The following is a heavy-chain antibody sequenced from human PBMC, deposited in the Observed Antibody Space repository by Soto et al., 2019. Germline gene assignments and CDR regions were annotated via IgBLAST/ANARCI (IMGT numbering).Heavy chain of an antibody. J-gene: IGHJ6*02. Sequence: QVQLVESGGGVVQPGRSLRPSCAASGFTFSSYAMHWVRQAPGKGLEWVAVVSYDGSTEYYADSVKGRFTISRDNSKNTLCLQLNGLRAEDPAVYYCARELDSNSFPGGAGYDYYGMDVWGQGTAVTVSS. CDR3: ARELDSNSFPGGAGYDYYGMDV. D-gene: IGHD6-13*01. CDR2: VSYDGSTE. V-gene: IGHV3-30-3*01. CDR1: GFTFSSYA.